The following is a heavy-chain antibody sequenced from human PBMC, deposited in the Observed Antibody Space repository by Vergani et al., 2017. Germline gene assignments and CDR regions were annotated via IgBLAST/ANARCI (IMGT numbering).Heavy chain of an antibody. J-gene: IGHJ4*02. CDR1: AGSITTPSSY. CDR2: IYFSGST. V-gene: IGHV4-39*01. CDR3: ARSSWDWLHYFDY. Sequence: QLQLQESGPGLVKPSETLSLTCPVSAGSITTPSSYLGWIRQPPGKGLEWLASIYFSGSTYYNPSLRSRVTISVDTSKNQFSLKLNSVTAADTAVYYCARSSWDWLHYFDYWGQGTLVTVSS. D-gene: IGHD5-24*01.